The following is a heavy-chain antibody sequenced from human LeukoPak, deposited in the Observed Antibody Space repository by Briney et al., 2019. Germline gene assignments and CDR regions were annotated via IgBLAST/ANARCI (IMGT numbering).Heavy chain of an antibody. V-gene: IGHV3-23*01. Sequence: PGGSLRLSCAASGFTFSSYGMSWVRQAPGKGLEWVSTISGSGGRTYYADSVKGRFTISRDNSKNTLYLQMNSLRAEDTAIYYCAKDQVDSIDYYGMDVWGQGTAVTVSS. CDR2: ISGSGGRT. CDR1: GFTFSSYG. D-gene: IGHD5-12*01. CDR3: AKDQVDSIDYYGMDV. J-gene: IGHJ6*02.